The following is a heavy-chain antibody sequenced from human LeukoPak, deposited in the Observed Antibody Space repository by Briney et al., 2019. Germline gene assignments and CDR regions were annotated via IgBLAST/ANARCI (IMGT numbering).Heavy chain of an antibody. J-gene: IGHJ6*03. Sequence: SETLSLTCTVSGGSISSYYWSWIRQPPGKGLEWIGYIYYSGSTNYNPSLKSRVTISVDTSKNQFSLKLSSVTAADTAVYYCAREVAHYDFWSGYYTGRGNYYCTDVWGKGTTVTVSS. CDR1: GGSISSYY. CDR3: AREVAHYDFWSGYYTGRGNYYCTDV. CDR2: IYYSGST. D-gene: IGHD3-3*01. V-gene: IGHV4-59*01.